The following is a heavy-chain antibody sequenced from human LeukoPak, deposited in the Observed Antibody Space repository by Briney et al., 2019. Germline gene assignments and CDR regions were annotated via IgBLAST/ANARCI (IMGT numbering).Heavy chain of an antibody. CDR1: GFTFDDYA. CDR3: ANQPSTSPGLYLDF. Sequence: GGSLRLSCAASGFTFDDYAMHWVRQAPGKGLEWVSLISWDGGSTSYADSVKGRFTISRDNSKNSLYLQMNSLRTEDTALYYCANQPSTSPGLYLDFWGQGTLVTVSS. D-gene: IGHD2-2*01. J-gene: IGHJ4*02. V-gene: IGHV3-43*01. CDR2: ISWDGGST.